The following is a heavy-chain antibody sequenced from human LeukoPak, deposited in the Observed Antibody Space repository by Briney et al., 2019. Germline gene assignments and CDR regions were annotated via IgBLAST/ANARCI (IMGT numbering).Heavy chain of an antibody. CDR1: GGSISSFY. Sequence: PSETLSLTCTVSGGSISSFYWSWFYWSWIRQPPGTGLEWIGYIYYSGSTNYNPSLKSRVTISVDTSKNQFSLKLSSVTAADTAVYYCARHRGSGSYARGYFDYWGQGTLVTVSS. D-gene: IGHD1-26*01. V-gene: IGHV4-59*08. J-gene: IGHJ4*02. CDR2: IYYSGST. CDR3: ARHRGSGSYARGYFDY.